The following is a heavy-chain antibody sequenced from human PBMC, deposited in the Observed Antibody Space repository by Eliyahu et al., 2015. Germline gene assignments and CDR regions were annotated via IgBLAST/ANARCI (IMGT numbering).Heavy chain of an antibody. Sequence: QVQLVESGGGVVQPGRSLRLSCAASGFTFSSYGVXWVRQAPGKGPGGVGVILYDGSNKYYADSVKGRFTISRDNSKNTLYLQMNSLRAEDTAVYYCARGLAVAGTWVDAFDIWGQGTMVTVSS. D-gene: IGHD6-19*01. J-gene: IGHJ3*02. CDR3: ARGLAVAGTWVDAFDI. V-gene: IGHV3-33*01. CDR2: ILYDGSNK. CDR1: GFTFSSYG.